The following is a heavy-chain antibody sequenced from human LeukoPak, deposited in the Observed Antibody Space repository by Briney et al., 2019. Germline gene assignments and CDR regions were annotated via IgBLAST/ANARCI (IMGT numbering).Heavy chain of an antibody. CDR1: GFTFSSHS. CDR2: ISSSSSYI. CDR3: ARELGYSSGYSDY. D-gene: IGHD3-22*01. V-gene: IGHV3-21*01. Sequence: GGSLSLSCAASGFTFSSHSMNWVRQAPGRGLEWVSSISSSSSYIYYADSVKGRFTISRDNAKNSLYLQMNSLRAEDTAVYYCARELGYSSGYSDYWGQGTLVTVSS. J-gene: IGHJ4*02.